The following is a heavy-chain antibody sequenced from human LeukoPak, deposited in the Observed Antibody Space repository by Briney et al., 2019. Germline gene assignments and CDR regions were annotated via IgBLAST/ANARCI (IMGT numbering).Heavy chain of an antibody. CDR1: GSPISSFW. Sequence: GGSLRLSCAASGSPISSFWMHWVRQVPGKGLVWVSRNKGDGTSSSYADSVKGRFTISRDNAKNTIYLQLNSLRVDDTAVYYCMRDWRYYGMDVWGQGTTVTVSS. J-gene: IGHJ6*02. V-gene: IGHV3-74*01. CDR3: MRDWRYYGMDV. CDR2: NKGDGTSS. D-gene: IGHD1-1*01.